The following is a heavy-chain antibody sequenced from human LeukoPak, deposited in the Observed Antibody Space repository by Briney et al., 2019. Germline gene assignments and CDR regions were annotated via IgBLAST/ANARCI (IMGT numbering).Heavy chain of an antibody. CDR1: GGSISSGGYY. CDR3: ARFRGYGDYNDY. J-gene: IGHJ4*02. CDR2: IYYSGTT. Sequence: QSLSLTCTVSGGSISSGGYYWSWIRHHPGNGMEWIGSIYYSGTTYYNPSLKSRATISADTSKNQFCLKLRSVTATDPAVNFCARFRGYGDYNDYGGQGTLV. V-gene: IGHV4-31*03. D-gene: IGHD3-10*01.